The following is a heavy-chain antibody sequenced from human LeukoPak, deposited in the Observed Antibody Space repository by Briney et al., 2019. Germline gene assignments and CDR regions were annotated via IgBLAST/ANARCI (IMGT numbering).Heavy chain of an antibody. Sequence: GGSLRLSCAASGFTFSSHGMHWVRQAPGKGLEWVTFLWYDGSNKYYADSVKGRFTISRDNSKNTLYLQMNTLRAEDTAVYYCARDPGYFDYWGQGTLVTVS. CDR1: GFTFSSHG. J-gene: IGHJ4*02. CDR3: ARDPGYFDY. CDR2: LWYDGSNK. V-gene: IGHV3-33*01.